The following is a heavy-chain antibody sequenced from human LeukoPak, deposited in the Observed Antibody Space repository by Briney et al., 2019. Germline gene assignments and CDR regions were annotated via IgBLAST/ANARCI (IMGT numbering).Heavy chain of an antibody. V-gene: IGHV3-30*02. CDR3: AKDNPVLDY. J-gene: IGHJ4*02. D-gene: IGHD3-10*02. Sequence: PGGSLRLSCVASGFPFSSHGMHWVRQAPDKGLEWVSFIQYDEGNKFYADSVRGRSTISRDISKNTLYLQMNSLRAEDTAVYFCAKDNPVLDYWGQGTLVTVSS. CDR2: IQYDEGNK. CDR1: GFPFSSHG.